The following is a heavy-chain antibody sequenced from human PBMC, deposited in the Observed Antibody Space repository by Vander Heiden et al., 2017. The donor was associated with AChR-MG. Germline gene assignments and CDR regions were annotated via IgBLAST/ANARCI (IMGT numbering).Heavy chain of an antibody. CDR3: ARSPHYREFDP. D-gene: IGHD4-4*01. CDR1: GDSIRSGYY. V-gene: IGHV4-38-2*01. J-gene: IGHJ5*02. Sequence: QVQLQESGPGLVKPSETLSLTCAVSGDSIRSGYYWGWIRQPPGKGLEWIGGIFHSGSTYYNPSLKSRVTMSVDTSNNQFSLKVSSVTAADTAVYYCARSPHYREFDPWGQGTLVTVSS. CDR2: IFHSGST.